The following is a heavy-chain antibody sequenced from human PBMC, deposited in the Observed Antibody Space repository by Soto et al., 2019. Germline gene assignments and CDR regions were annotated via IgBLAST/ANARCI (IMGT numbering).Heavy chain of an antibody. CDR3: AHRPATHMNWFDS. Sequence: QITLKEAGPTLVKPTQTLTLTCTFSGFSLTTTGVGVGWIRQPPRGAPEWLALIYGNGNKRYSPSLESRLTITKDTSKNQVVLTMTAMDPLDTATYYCAHRPATHMNWFDSWGQGTLVTVSS. CDR2: IYGNGNK. D-gene: IGHD2-21*01. V-gene: IGHV2-5*01. J-gene: IGHJ5*01. CDR1: GFSLTTTGVG.